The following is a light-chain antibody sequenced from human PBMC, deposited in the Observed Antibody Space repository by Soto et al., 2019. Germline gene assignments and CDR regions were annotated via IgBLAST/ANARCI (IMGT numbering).Light chain of an antibody. CDR3: CSYTGSTSEV. V-gene: IGLV2-14*01. CDR2: EVS. J-gene: IGLJ2*01. Sequence: QSALTQPASVSGSPGQSITISCTGTSSDVGRYNYVSWFQQHPGKAPKLMIFEVSTRPSGVSNRFSGSKSGNTASLTISGLQVEDEADYYCCSYTGSTSEVFGGGTKVTVL. CDR1: SSDVGRYNY.